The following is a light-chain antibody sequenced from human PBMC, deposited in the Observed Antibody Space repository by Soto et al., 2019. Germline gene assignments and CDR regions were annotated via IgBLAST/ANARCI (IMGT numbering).Light chain of an antibody. CDR2: DAS. V-gene: IGKV1-33*01. Sequence: DIQMTQSPSSLSASVGDRVTIACQASEDISSYLNWYQRKPGKAPKLLIYDASKLETGVPPRFSGSGSGTYFTFTSSSLQPEDIATYYCQQYDNLPRLTFGGGTKVEIK. J-gene: IGKJ4*01. CDR3: QQYDNLPRLT. CDR1: EDISSY.